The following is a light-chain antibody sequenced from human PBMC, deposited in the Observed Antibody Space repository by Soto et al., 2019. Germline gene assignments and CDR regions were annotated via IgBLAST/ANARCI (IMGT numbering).Light chain of an antibody. J-gene: IGKJ3*01. CDR2: DAS. CDR3: QQNYNCPPFT. Sequence: DIVMTQSPATLSVSPGESATLSCRASQNVGGKLSWYQQKPGQAPRLLIYDASHRATGVPCRFSGGGSGTDFTLTITSLQSEDFAIYYCQQNYNCPPFTFGPGTKVAI. CDR1: QNVGGK. V-gene: IGKV3-15*01.